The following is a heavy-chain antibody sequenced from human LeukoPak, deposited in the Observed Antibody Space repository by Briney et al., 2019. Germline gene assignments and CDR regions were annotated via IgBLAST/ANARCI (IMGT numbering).Heavy chain of an antibody. CDR1: GFTLSSYG. V-gene: IGHV3-30*18. CDR3: VKDIVGGSPDYFDY. J-gene: IGHJ4*02. Sequence: QTGGSLRLSCAASGFTLSSYGMHWVRQAPDKGLEWVAVISSDGTITIYTDSVKGRFTISRDSSKNTLFLQMNSLRPEDTAIYYCVKDIVGGSPDYFDYWGQGTRVTVSS. CDR2: ISSDGTIT. D-gene: IGHD3-16*02.